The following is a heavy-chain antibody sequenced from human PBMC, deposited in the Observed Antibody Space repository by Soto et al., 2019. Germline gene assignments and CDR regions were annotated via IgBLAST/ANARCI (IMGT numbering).Heavy chain of an antibody. CDR2: INHSGST. Sequence: SETLAITCAVYGGSFSGYYCSWIRQPPGKGLEWIGEINHSGSTNYNPSLKSRVTISVDTSKNQFSLKLSSVTAADTAVYYCARGKWLPYFDYWGQGTLVTVSS. V-gene: IGHV4-34*01. CDR1: GGSFSGYY. J-gene: IGHJ4*02. CDR3: ARGKWLPYFDY. D-gene: IGHD3-22*01.